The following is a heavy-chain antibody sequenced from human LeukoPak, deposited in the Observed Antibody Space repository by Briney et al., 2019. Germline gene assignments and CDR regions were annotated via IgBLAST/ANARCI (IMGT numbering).Heavy chain of an antibody. CDR1: GGSISSYY. J-gene: IGHJ4*02. CDR3: ARGSYSSGLVFFDY. V-gene: IGHV4-59*08. CDR2: IYYSGST. D-gene: IGHD6-19*01. Sequence: SETLSLTCTVSGGSISSYYWNWIRQPPGKGLEWIGYIYYSGSTNYNPSLKSRVTISVDTSKNQFSLKLSSVTAADTAVYYCARGSYSSGLVFFDYWGQGTLVTVSS.